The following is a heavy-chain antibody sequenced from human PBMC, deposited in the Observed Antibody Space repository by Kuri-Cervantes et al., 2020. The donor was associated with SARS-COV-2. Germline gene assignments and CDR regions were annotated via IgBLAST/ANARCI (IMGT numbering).Heavy chain of an antibody. CDR1: GGTFSSYA. D-gene: IGHD1-20*01. J-gene: IGHJ3*02. Sequence: SVKVSCKASGGTFSSYAISWVRQAPGQGLEWMGGIIPIFGTANYAQKFQGRVTITADESTSTAYMELSSLRSEDTAVYYCARSISGITGTTAAFDIWGQGTMVTVSS. V-gene: IGHV1-69*13. CDR3: ARSISGITGTTAAFDI. CDR2: IIPIFGTA.